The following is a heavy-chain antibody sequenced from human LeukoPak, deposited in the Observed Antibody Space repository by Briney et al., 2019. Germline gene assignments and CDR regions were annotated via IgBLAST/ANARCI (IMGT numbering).Heavy chain of an antibody. CDR1: GFTVSSYA. D-gene: IGHD3-9*01. CDR3: AKVSYYDILTGPTDY. CDR2: ISGSGGST. Sequence: PGGSLRLSCAASGFTVSSYAISWIRQAPGKWLEWVSAISGSGGSTYYADSVKGRFTISRDNSKNTLYLQMNSLRAEDTAVYYCAKVSYYDILTGPTDYWGQGTPVTVSS. J-gene: IGHJ4*02. V-gene: IGHV3-23*01.